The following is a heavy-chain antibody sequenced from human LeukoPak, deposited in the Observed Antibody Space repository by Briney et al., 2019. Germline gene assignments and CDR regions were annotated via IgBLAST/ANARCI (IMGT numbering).Heavy chain of an antibody. V-gene: IGHV3-30*18. D-gene: IGHD2-15*01. CDR1: GFTFSNYG. CDR2: ISHDGSNN. CDR3: AKVRVGTAHFDY. Sequence: GGSPRLSCAASGFTFSNYGMHWVRQAPGKGLEWVVVISHDGSNNNYADSVKGRFTISRDNSKNTLYLQMNSPRPEDTAVYYCAKVRVGTAHFDYWGQGTLVTVFS. J-gene: IGHJ4*02.